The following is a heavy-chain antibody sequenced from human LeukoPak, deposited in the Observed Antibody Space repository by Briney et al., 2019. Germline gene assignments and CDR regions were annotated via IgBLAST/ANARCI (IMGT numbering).Heavy chain of an antibody. CDR3: AREAYDFWSGNWFDP. D-gene: IGHD3-3*01. CDR1: GYTFTSYG. V-gene: IGHV1-18*01. Sequence: ASVKVSCKASGYTFTSYGISWVRQAPGQGLEWMGWISAYNGNTNYAQKLQGRVTMTTDTSTSTAYMELRSLRFDDTAVYYCAREAYDFWSGNWFDPWGQGTLVTVSS. J-gene: IGHJ5*02. CDR2: ISAYNGNT.